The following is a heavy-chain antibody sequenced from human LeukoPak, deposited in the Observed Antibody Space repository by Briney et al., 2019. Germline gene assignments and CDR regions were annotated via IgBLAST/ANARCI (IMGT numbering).Heavy chain of an antibody. CDR3: ASYSGSYGTFDY. CDR2: IYYSGST. Sequence: PSETLSLTCTVSGGSISSYYWSWIRQPPGKGLEWIGYIYYSGSTNYNPSLKSRVTISVDTSKNQFSLKLSSVTAADTAVYYCASYSGSYGTFDYRGQGTLVTVSS. V-gene: IGHV4-59*08. CDR1: GGSISSYY. D-gene: IGHD1-26*01. J-gene: IGHJ4*02.